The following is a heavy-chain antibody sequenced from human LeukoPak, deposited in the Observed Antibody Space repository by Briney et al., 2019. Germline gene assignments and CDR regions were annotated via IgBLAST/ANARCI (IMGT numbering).Heavy chain of an antibody. CDR3: ARETLDTAMVRGAFDI. J-gene: IGHJ3*02. CDR1: GFTFSSYA. V-gene: IGHV3-64*01. CDR2: ISSNGGST. Sequence: GGSLRLSCAASGFTFSSYAMHWVRQAPGKGLEYVSAISSNGGSTYYANSVKGRFTISRDSSKNTLYLQMNSLRAEDTAVYYCARETLDTAMVRGAFDIWGQGTMVTVSS. D-gene: IGHD5-18*01.